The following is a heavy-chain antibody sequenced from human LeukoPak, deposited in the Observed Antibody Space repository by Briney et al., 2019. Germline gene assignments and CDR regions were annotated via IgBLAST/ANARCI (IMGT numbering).Heavy chain of an antibody. CDR1: GGSISSYY. J-gene: IGHJ3*02. V-gene: IGHV4-59*08. Sequence: ASETLSLTCTVSGGSISSYYWSWIRQPPGKGLEWIGYIYYSGGTNYNPSLKSRVTISVDTSKNQFSLKLSSVTAADTAVYYCARIDPLWFGEGAFDIWGQGTMVTVSS. D-gene: IGHD3-10*01. CDR2: IYYSGGT. CDR3: ARIDPLWFGEGAFDI.